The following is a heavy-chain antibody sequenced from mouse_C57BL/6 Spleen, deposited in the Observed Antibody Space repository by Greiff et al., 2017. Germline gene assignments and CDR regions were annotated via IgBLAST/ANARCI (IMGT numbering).Heavy chain of an antibody. Sequence: QVQLQQSGAELVRPGASVKLSCKASGYAFTHYVIEWVKQIPGHGLDWIGAITPGSGGTPYNEKFKGKAILTADKSSSTAYMQLSSLTSEDSAVYCCARREDPYYAMAYWGQGTSVTVS. CDR3: ARREDPYYAMAY. CDR1: GYAFTHYV. CDR2: ITPGSGGT. V-gene: IGHV1-54*01. J-gene: IGHJ4*01.